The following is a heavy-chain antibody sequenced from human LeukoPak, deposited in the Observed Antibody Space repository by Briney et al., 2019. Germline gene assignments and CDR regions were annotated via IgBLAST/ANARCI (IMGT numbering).Heavy chain of an antibody. CDR2: IYYSGST. D-gene: IGHD3-9*01. CDR1: GGSVSSGSYY. Sequence: SETLSLTCTVSGGSVSSGSYYWSWIRQPPGTGLEWLGYIYYSGSTNYNPSLKSRVTISVDTSKNQFSLKLSSVTAADTAVYYCARDRITISPGAFDIWGQGTMVTVSS. V-gene: IGHV4-61*01. CDR3: ARDRITISPGAFDI. J-gene: IGHJ3*02.